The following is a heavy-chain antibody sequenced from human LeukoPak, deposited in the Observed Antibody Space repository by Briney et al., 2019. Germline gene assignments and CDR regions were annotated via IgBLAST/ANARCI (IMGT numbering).Heavy chain of an antibody. Sequence: SETLSLTCTVSGGSISSYYWSWIRQPPGKGLEWIGYIYYSGSTNYNPSLKSRVTISVDTSKNQFSLKLSSVTAADTAVYYCARSWIRLGYFDYWGQGTLVTVSS. D-gene: IGHD5-18*01. CDR2: IYYSGST. CDR1: GGSISSYY. V-gene: IGHV4-59*08. J-gene: IGHJ4*02. CDR3: ARSWIRLGYFDY.